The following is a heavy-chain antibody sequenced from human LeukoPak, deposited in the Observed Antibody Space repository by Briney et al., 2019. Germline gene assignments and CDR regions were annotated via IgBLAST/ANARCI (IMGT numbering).Heavy chain of an antibody. CDR2: ISGSGGST. CDR1: GFTFSSYA. D-gene: IGHD6-13*01. J-gene: IGHJ5*02. V-gene: IGHV3-23*01. CDR3: AKDSAISSSWYHGWFDP. Sequence: PGGSLRLSCAASGFTFSSYAMSWVRQAPGKGLEWVSAISGSGGSTYYADSVKGRFTIYRDNSKNTLYLQMNSLRAEDTAVYYCAKDSAISSSWYHGWFDPWGQGTLVTVSS.